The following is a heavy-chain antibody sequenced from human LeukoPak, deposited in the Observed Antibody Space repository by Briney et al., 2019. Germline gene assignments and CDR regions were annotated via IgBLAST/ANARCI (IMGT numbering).Heavy chain of an antibody. D-gene: IGHD2-8*01. CDR1: GFDFSGFS. V-gene: IGHV3-7*01. J-gene: IGHJ6*03. CDR2: MDEYGSDI. Sequence: GGSLRLSCVVSGFDFSGFSMSWVRQAPGKGLEWVAIMDEYGSDIFYVESVKGRFIISRANARNSLYLQMNNLRAEDTAVYYCAKDRCSNGIGCYYYYMDVWGKGTTVTISS. CDR3: AKDRCSNGIGCYYYYMDV.